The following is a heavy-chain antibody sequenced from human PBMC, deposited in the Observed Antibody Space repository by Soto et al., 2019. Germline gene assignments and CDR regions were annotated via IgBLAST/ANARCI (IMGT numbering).Heavy chain of an antibody. CDR2: IHYSGST. V-gene: IGHV4-59*08. CDR1: GDSINSYY. J-gene: IGHJ4*02. Sequence: SETLSLTCTVSGDSINSYYWSWIRQPPGKGLEWIGYIHYSGSTKYNPSLKSRVTISVDTSKNQCSLKLSSVTAADTAVYFCARFRGYNYGPVDYWGQGALVTVSS. D-gene: IGHD5-18*01. CDR3: ARFRGYNYGPVDY.